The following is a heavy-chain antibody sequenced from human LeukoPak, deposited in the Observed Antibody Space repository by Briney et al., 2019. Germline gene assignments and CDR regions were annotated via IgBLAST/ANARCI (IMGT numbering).Heavy chain of an antibody. CDR3: ARASYYYDSSGYPGYYFDY. V-gene: IGHV1-2*02. D-gene: IGHD3-22*01. Sequence: ASVKVSCKASGYTFTDYYMHWVRQAPGQGLEWMGWINPNSGGTNYAQKFQGRVTMTRDTSISTAYMELSRLRSDDTAVYYCARASYYYDSSGYPGYYFDYWGQVTLVTVSS. CDR1: GYTFTDYY. CDR2: INPNSGGT. J-gene: IGHJ4*02.